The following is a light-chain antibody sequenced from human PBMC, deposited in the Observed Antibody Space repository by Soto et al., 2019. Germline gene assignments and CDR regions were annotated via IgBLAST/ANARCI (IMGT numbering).Light chain of an antibody. V-gene: IGKV3-20*01. CDR3: QQYGSSSWT. Sequence: EIVLTQSPGTLSLSPGERATLSCRASQSVSSSYLTWYQQKPGQAPRLLIYGASNRATGIPDRFSGSGSGTDFTLTISRLEPEDFAVYYCQQYGSSSWTFGQGTKVEIE. CDR1: QSVSSSY. J-gene: IGKJ1*01. CDR2: GAS.